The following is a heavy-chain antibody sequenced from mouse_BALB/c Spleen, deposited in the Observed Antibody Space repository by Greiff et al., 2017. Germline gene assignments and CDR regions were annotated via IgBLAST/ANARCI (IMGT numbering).Heavy chain of an antibody. D-gene: IGHD3-1*01. J-gene: IGHJ2*01. CDR2: IYPGDGDT. V-gene: IGHV1-87*01. CDR1: GYTFTSYW. Sequence: QVQLKQSGAELARPGASVKLSCKASGYTFTSYWMQWVKQRPGQGLEWIGAIYPGDGDTRYTQKFKGKATLTADKSSSTAYMQLSSLASEDSAVYYCARSGLGFDYWGQGTTLTVSS. CDR3: ARSGLGFDY.